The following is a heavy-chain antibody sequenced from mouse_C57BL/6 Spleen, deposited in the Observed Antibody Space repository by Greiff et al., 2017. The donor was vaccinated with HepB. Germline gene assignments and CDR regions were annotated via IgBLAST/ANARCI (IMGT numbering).Heavy chain of an antibody. CDR2: IDPENGDT. CDR1: GFNIKDDY. D-gene: IGHD4-1*01. Sequence: VHVKQSGAELVRPGASVKLSCTASGFNIKDDYMHWVKQRPEQGLEWIGWIDPENGDTEYASKFQGKATKTADTSSNTAYLQLSSLTSEDTAVYYCTQANWDNYFDYWGQGTTLTVSS. V-gene: IGHV14-4*01. CDR3: TQANWDNYFDY. J-gene: IGHJ2*01.